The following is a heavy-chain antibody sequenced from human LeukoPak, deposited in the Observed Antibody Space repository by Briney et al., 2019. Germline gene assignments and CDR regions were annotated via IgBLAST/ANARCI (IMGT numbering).Heavy chain of an antibody. CDR2: ITYSGST. CDR3: ARQGVGATDC. D-gene: IGHD1-26*01. V-gene: IGHV4-39*01. J-gene: IGHJ4*02. Sequence: PSETLSLTCTVSGGSISSSTYYWAWIRQSPGKGLEWIGSITYSGSTYYNPSLESRVTISVDTSKNQFSLRLIPVTAVDTAVYYCARQGVGATDCWGQGTLVTVSS. CDR1: GGSISSSTYY.